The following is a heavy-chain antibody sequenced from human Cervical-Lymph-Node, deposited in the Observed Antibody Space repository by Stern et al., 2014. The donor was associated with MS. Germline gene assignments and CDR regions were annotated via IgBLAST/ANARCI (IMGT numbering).Heavy chain of an antibody. CDR3: SRGGWYEDYFDY. CDR2: ISSSSSYT. D-gene: IGHD6-19*01. J-gene: IGHJ4*02. Sequence: VQLVESGGGLVKPGGSLRLSCAASGFTFSDYYMSWIRQAPGKGLEWVSYISSSSSYTNYADSVKGRFTISRDNAKNSLYLQMNSLRAEDTAVYYCSRGGWYEDYFDYWGQGTLVTVSS. CDR1: GFTFSDYY. V-gene: IGHV3-11*06.